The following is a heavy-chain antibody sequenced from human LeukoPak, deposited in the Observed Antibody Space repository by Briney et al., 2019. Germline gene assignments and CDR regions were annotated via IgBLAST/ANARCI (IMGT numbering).Heavy chain of an antibody. CDR2: IYYSGST. J-gene: IGHJ4*02. Sequence: KASETLSLTCTVSGGSISSYYWSWIRQPPGKGLEWIGYIYYSGSTNYNPSLKSRVTISVDTSKNQFSLKLSSVTAADTAVYYCARAGEGKYFDYWGQGTLVTVSS. D-gene: IGHD2-21*01. CDR3: ARAGEGKYFDY. V-gene: IGHV4-59*01. CDR1: GGSISSYY.